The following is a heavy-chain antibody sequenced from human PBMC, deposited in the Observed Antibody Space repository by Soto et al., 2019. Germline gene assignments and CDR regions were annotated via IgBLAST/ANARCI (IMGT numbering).Heavy chain of an antibody. Sequence: PSETLSLTCAVYGGSFSGYYWSWIRQPPGKGLEWIGEINHSGSTNYNPSLKSRVTISVDTSKNQFSLKLSSVTAADTAVYYCARGGPIFWSGYYPGYYLDYWGQGTLVTVSA. CDR3: ARGGPIFWSGYYPGYYLDY. J-gene: IGHJ4*02. CDR1: GGSFSGYY. V-gene: IGHV4-34*01. D-gene: IGHD3-3*01. CDR2: INHSGST.